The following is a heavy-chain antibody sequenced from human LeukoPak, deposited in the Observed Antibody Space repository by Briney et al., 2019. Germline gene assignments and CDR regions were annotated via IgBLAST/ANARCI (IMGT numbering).Heavy chain of an antibody. CDR2: FDSEEGET. Sequence: SVTVSFMLSGDTLTELSIHGVRQSPGKGVEGMGCFDSEEGETNYPRRFQGRVTMTEDTVTDTAHMELSSLTSEDTAVYYCATAGIVLDTGAEFLLHWGQGTLVTVSS. D-gene: IGHD2-8*01. CDR3: ATAGIVLDTGAEFLLH. V-gene: IGHV1-24*01. J-gene: IGHJ1*01. CDR1: GDTLTELS.